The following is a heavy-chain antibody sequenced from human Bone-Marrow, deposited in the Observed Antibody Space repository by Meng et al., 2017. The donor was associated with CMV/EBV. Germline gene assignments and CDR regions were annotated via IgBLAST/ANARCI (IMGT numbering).Heavy chain of an antibody. CDR2: IIPILGIA. CDR1: GVTFSSYT. Sequence: SVKVSCKASGVTFSSYTISWVRQAPGQGLEWMGRIIPILGIANYAQKFQGRVTITADKSTRTAYMELSRLRSEDTAVYYCARDRSLRIFGYYYGMDVWGQGTTVTVAS. D-gene: IGHD3-3*01. J-gene: IGHJ6*02. CDR3: ARDRSLRIFGYYYGMDV. V-gene: IGHV1-69*04.